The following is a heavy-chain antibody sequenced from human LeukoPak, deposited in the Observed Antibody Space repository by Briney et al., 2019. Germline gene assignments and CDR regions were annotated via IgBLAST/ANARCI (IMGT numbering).Heavy chain of an antibody. CDR1: GFILRDFW. CDR3: AREISAAGGGSDF. V-gene: IGHV3-7*01. Sequence: GGSLRLSCAASGFILRDFWMAWVRQAPGKGLEWVANIKQDGSEKYYLDSVKGRFTISRDNARNSLYLQMNSLRAEDTALYYCAREISAAGGGSDFWGQGTLVTVSS. D-gene: IGHD6-25*01. J-gene: IGHJ4*02. CDR2: IKQDGSEK.